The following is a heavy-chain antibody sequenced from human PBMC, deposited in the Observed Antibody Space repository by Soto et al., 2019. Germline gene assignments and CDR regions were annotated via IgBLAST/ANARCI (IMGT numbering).Heavy chain of an antibody. CDR2: TYYRSKWYN. D-gene: IGHD6-13*01. CDR3: ARGLHPYSSSWYLDY. V-gene: IGHV6-1*01. CDR1: GDSVSSNSAA. J-gene: IGHJ4*02. Sequence: KQSQLSLTCAISGDSVSSNSAAWNWIRQSPSRGLEWLGRTYYRSKWYNDYAVSVKSRITINPDTSKNQFSLQLNSVTPEDTAVYYCARGLHPYSSSWYLDYWGQGTLVTVSS.